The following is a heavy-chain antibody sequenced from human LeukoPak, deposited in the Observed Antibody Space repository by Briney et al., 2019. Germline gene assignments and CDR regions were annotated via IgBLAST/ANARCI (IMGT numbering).Heavy chain of an antibody. CDR3: ASAYSSAWSSHY. V-gene: IGHV3-30-3*01. D-gene: IGHD6-19*01. CDR1: GFTFSNYA. J-gene: IGHJ4*02. CDR2: ISYDGSNK. Sequence: GGSLRLSCAASGFTFSNYAMHWVRQAPGKGLEWVAFISYDGSNKYYADSVKGRFTISRDNSKNTLYLQMNSLRAEDTAVYYCASAYSSAWSSHYWGQGTLVTVSS.